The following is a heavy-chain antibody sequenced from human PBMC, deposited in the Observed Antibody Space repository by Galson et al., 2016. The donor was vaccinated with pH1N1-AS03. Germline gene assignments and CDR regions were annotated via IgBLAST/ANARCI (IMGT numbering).Heavy chain of an antibody. J-gene: IGHJ5*02. CDR1: GFSLSSRSLA. Sequence: PALVKPTQTLTLTCTFTGFSLSSRSLAVGWIRQPPGKALEWLALIYWDDDKRYSPSVNNRVTITKDTSKNQVIFTMTKMDPVDTATYYCARSGYLGDYRLSIWFDTWGQGTPVTVSS. CDR2: IYWDDDK. CDR3: ARSGYLGDYRLSIWFDT. D-gene: IGHD4-17*01. V-gene: IGHV2-5*02.